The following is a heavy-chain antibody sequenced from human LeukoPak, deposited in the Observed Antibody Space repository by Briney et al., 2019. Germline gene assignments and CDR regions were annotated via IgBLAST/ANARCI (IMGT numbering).Heavy chain of an antibody. D-gene: IGHD4/OR15-4a*01. CDR1: GGSISSSSYY. Sequence: SETLSLTCTVSGGSISSSSYYWGWLRQPPGKGLGWVGSIYYSGSTYYNPSLKSRVTISVDTSKNQFSLKLSSVTASDTAVYYCATATSYGGIDYWGQGTLVTVSS. J-gene: IGHJ4*02. V-gene: IGHV4-39*01. CDR3: ATATSYGGIDY. CDR2: IYYSGST.